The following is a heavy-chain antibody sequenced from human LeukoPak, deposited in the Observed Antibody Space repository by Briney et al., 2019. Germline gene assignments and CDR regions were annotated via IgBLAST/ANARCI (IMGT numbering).Heavy chain of an antibody. Sequence: GGSLRLSCAASGFYFNTYAMHWVRQAPGKGLEWVAFVRFDGSNTRYADSVKGRFTISSDNSKNTLFLQMNNLRPEDTAVYYCAKSSGSSSWYDYFDYWGQGTLATVSS. CDR1: GFYFNTYA. V-gene: IGHV3-30*02. CDR2: VRFDGSNT. D-gene: IGHD6-19*01. CDR3: AKSSGSSSWYDYFDY. J-gene: IGHJ4*02.